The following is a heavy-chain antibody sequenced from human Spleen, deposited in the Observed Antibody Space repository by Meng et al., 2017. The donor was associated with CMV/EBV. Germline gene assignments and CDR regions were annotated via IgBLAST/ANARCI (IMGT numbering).Heavy chain of an antibody. CDR1: GFPFDDYG. V-gene: IGHV3-9*01. J-gene: IGHJ4*02. CDR3: ARDMRSLGFDL. CDR2: ISWSSGNI. Sequence: GGSLRLSCVASGFPFDDYGMHWVRQAPGKGLEWVSHISWSSGNIQYADSVKGRFTISRDNAKNSLYLQMDSLRPEDTALYSCARDMRSLGFDLWGQGTLVTVSS. D-gene: IGHD3-10*01.